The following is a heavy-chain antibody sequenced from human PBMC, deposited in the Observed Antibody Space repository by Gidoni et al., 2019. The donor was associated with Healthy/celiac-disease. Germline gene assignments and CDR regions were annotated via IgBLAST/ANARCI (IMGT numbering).Heavy chain of an antibody. V-gene: IGHV1-24*01. CDR1: GYTLPELS. Sequence: QVQLVQSGAEVKKPGASVKVSCKVSGYTLPELSMHWVRQAPGKGLEWMGGFDPEDGETIYAQKFQGRVTMTEDTSTDTAYMELSSLRSEDTAVYYCATGTVDYDILTGYYPNYYFDYWGQGTLVTVSS. CDR2: FDPEDGET. CDR3: ATGTVDYDILTGYYPNYYFDY. D-gene: IGHD3-9*01. J-gene: IGHJ4*02.